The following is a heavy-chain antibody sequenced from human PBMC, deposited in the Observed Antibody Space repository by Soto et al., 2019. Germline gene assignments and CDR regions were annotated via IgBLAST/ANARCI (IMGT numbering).Heavy chain of an antibody. CDR2: INHSGST. J-gene: IGHJ4*02. V-gene: IGHV4-34*01. CDR3: ARGGRRTAAPIH. Sequence: SETLSLTCAVYGGSFSGYYWSWIRQPPGKGLEWIGEINHSGSTNYNPSLKSRVTISVNTSKNQFSPKLSSVTAADTAVYYCARGGRRTAAPIHWGQGTLVTVSS. D-gene: IGHD2-2*01. CDR1: GGSFSGYY.